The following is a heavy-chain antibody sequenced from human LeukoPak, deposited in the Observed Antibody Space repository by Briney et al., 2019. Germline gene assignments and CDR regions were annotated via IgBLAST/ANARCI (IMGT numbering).Heavy chain of an antibody. V-gene: IGHV3-30*18. CDR3: AKDDGDYVGVGY. CDR2: ISYDGSNK. J-gene: IGHJ4*02. Sequence: GGSLRLSCAASGFTFSSYGMHWVRQAPGKGLEWVAVISYDGSNKYYADSVKGRFTISRDNSKNTLYLQMNSLRAEDTAVYYCAKDDGDYVGVGYWGQGTLVTVSS. D-gene: IGHD4-17*01. CDR1: GFTFSSYG.